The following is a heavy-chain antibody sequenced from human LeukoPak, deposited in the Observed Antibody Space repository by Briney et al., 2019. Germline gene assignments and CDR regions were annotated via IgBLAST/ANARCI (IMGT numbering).Heavy chain of an antibody. D-gene: IGHD1-26*01. CDR3: ARDPYSGNYGAYYYYYMDV. CDR1: GFIFSSYT. V-gene: IGHV3-21*01. CDR2: ISSNGHHI. J-gene: IGHJ6*03. Sequence: GGSLRLSCSASGFIFSSYTMNWVRQAPGKGLEWISSISSNGHHIYYADSVKGRFTISRDNAKNSLYLQMDSLRPEDTAVYYCARDPYSGNYGAYYYYYMDVWGKGTTVTISS.